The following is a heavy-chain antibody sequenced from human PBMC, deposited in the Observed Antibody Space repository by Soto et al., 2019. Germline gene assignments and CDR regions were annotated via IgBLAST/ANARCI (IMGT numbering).Heavy chain of an antibody. CDR1: GFTFSDFY. CDR2: ISGSGTTI. J-gene: IGHJ4*02. V-gene: IGHV3-11*01. Sequence: GGSLRLSCTASGFTFSDFYMSWIRQAPGKGLEWVSYISGSGTTIYYADSVKGRFTISRDNGEDSLFLQMNNLRADDTAVYYCTRALLFYTGYPGYWGQGTQVTVSS. D-gene: IGHD2-8*01. CDR3: TRALLFYTGYPGY.